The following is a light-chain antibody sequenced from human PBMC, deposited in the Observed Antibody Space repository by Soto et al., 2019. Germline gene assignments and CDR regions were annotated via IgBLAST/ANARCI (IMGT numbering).Light chain of an antibody. J-gene: IGKJ1*01. CDR2: DAS. CDR1: QSVSSY. Sequence: EIVLTQPPATLSLSPGERATLSCRASQSVSSYLAWYQQKPGQAPRLLIYDASNRATGIPARFSGSGSGTDFSLTISRLEPEDFAVYYCQQYGSSPITFGQGTKVDI. CDR3: QQYGSSPIT. V-gene: IGKV3-20*01.